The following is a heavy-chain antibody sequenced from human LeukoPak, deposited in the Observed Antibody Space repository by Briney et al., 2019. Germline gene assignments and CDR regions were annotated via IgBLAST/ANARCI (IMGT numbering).Heavy chain of an antibody. CDR3: ARVDLYSSTWRASNWYDT. Sequence: SETLSLTCTVSGGSINSGDYYWSWIPQPPGKGLEWTGYRDYSGSAYYNPSLKSRVTISVDTSKNQFSLKLSSVTAADTAVYYCARVDLYSSTWRASNWYDTWGQGTLVTVSS. D-gene: IGHD6-13*01. CDR2: RDYSGSA. CDR1: GGSINSGDYY. J-gene: IGHJ5*02. V-gene: IGHV4-30-4*01.